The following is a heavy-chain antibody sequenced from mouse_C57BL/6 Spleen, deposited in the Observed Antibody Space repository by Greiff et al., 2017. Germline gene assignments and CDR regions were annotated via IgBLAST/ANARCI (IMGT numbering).Heavy chain of an antibody. CDR3: ARSTVYAMDY. V-gene: IGHV1-72*01. J-gene: IGHJ4*01. D-gene: IGHD6-1*01. CDR2: FDPTSGGT. Sequence: GLEWIGRFDPTSGGTKYNEKFKSKATLTVDKPSSTAYMQLRSLTSEDSAVYYCARSTVYAMDYWGQGTSVTVSS.